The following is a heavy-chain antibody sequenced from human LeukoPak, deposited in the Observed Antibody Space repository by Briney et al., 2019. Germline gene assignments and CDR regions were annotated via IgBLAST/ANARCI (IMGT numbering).Heavy chain of an antibody. J-gene: IGHJ5*02. CDR2: IYSGGNT. Sequence: QPGGSLRLSCAASRXIVSSNYMAWVRQAPGKGLEWVSVIYSGGNTYYADSVKGRFTISRDNSKNTLYLQMNSLRAEDTAVYYCARDRGWFDPWGLGTLVTVSS. CDR1: RXIVSSNY. CDR3: ARDRGWFDP. V-gene: IGHV3-66*01.